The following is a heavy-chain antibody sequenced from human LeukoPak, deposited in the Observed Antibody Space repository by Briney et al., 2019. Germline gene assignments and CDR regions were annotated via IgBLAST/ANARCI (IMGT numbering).Heavy chain of an antibody. CDR1: GYSFTSYG. Sequence: EASVNVSCKASGYSFTSYGISWVRQAPGQGLEWMGWISAYNGNTNYAQKLQGRVTMTTDTSTSTAYMELRSLRSDDTAVYYCAREDVNYSGDEYLQHWGQGTLVTVSS. CDR2: ISAYNGNT. D-gene: IGHD1-7*01. J-gene: IGHJ1*01. V-gene: IGHV1-18*01. CDR3: AREDVNYSGDEYLQH.